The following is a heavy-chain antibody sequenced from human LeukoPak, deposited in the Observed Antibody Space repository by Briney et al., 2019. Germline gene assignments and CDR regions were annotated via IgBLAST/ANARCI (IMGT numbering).Heavy chain of an antibody. Sequence: ASETLSLTCAVSGGSISSSNWWSWVRQPPGKGLEWVGEIYHSGSTNYNPSLKSRVTISVDKSKNQFSLKLSSVTAADTAVYYCARGGYGQWGAFDIWGQGTMVTVSS. D-gene: IGHD6-19*01. J-gene: IGHJ3*02. CDR1: GGSISSSNW. CDR3: ARGGYGQWGAFDI. V-gene: IGHV4-4*02. CDR2: IYHSGST.